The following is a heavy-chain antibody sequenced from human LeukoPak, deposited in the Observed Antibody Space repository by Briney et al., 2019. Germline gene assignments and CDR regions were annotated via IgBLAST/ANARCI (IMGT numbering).Heavy chain of an antibody. D-gene: IGHD6-19*01. J-gene: IGHJ4*02. CDR2: IYWDDDK. Sequence: SGPTLVKPTQTLTLTCTFSGFSLSTSGVGVGWIRQPPGKALEWLALIYWDDDKRYSPSLKSRLTITKDTSKNQVVLTMTNMDPVDTATYYCARRTESTSSGWSHYFDYWGQGTLVTVSS. CDR3: ARRTESTSSGWSHYFDY. V-gene: IGHV2-5*02. CDR1: GFSLSTSGVG.